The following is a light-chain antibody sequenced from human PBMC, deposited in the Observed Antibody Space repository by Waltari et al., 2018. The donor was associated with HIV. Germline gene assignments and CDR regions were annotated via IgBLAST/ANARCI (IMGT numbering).Light chain of an antibody. CDR3: QQYYSTPWT. J-gene: IGKJ1*01. CDR2: WAS. CDR1: QSVLYSSNNKNY. Sequence: DIVMTQSPDSLVVSLGERATINCKSSQSVLYSSNNKNYLAWYQQKPGQPPKLLIYWASTLESGVPDRFSGSGSGTDFTLTISSLQAEDVAVYYCQQYYSTPWTFGQGTKVEIK. V-gene: IGKV4-1*01.